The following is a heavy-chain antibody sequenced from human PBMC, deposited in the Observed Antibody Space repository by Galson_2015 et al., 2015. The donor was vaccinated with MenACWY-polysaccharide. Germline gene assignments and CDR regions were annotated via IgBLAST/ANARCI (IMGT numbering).Heavy chain of an antibody. CDR2: INPTADTI. V-gene: IGHV1-46*01. CDR3: AREPPSKCYFDY. J-gene: IGHJ4*02. Sequence: SVKVSCKASGYSFTDYYIHWLRQAPGQGLEWIGRINPTADTIHYAQKFQGRVTMTRDTSTTTVYMELTSLRSEDAAVYYCAREPPSKCYFDYWGQATPVTVSS. CDR1: GYSFTDYY. D-gene: IGHD2-2*01.